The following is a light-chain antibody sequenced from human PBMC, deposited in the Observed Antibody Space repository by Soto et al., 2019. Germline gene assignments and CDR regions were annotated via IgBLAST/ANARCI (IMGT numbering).Light chain of an antibody. CDR3: QQVNSCPIT. Sequence: TQMSQFPGSLSAPERDRVTITCRASQSISSYLNWYQQKPGKAPKLLVYAASSLQSGVPSRFSGSGSGTDFTLTISSLQPEDIATYYCQQVNSCPITFAQGTRLEIK. CDR1: QSISSY. V-gene: IGKV1-39*01. CDR2: AAS. J-gene: IGKJ5*01.